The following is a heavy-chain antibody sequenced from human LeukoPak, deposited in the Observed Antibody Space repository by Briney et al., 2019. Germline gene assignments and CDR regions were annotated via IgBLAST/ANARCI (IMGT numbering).Heavy chain of an antibody. J-gene: IGHJ4*02. D-gene: IGHD3-16*02. CDR3: AKAISLGELSSPVDY. Sequence: PGGSLRLSCAASGFTFDDYTMHWVRQAPGKGLEWVSLISWDGGSTYYADSVKGRFTISRDNSKNSLYLQMNSLRTEDTALYYCAKAISLGELSSPVDYWGQGTLVTVSS. CDR1: GFTFDDYT. CDR2: ISWDGGST. V-gene: IGHV3-43*01.